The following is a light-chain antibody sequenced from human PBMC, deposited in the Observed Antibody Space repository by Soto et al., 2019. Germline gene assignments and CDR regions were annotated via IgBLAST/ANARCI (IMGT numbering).Light chain of an antibody. V-gene: IGLV4-60*03. CDR2: VERSGSY. CDR1: SGHSSYI. CDR3: ETWDTNTRV. Sequence: QAVVTQSSSASASLGSSVKLTCTLSSGHSSYIIAWHQQQPGKAPQYLMKVERSGSYNKGSGVPDRFSGSSSGADRYLTISNLQSEDEADYYCETWDTNTRVFGGGTKLTVL. J-gene: IGLJ3*02.